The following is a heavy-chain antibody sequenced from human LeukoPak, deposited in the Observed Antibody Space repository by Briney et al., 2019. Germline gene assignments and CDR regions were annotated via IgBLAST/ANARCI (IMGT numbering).Heavy chain of an antibody. CDR1: GFTFSSYE. CDR3: AKDRVFELWFEEASPYYFDY. V-gene: IGHV3-48*03. D-gene: IGHD3-10*01. J-gene: IGHJ4*02. CDR2: ISSSGSTI. Sequence: GGSLRLSCAASGFTFSSYEMNWVRQAPGKGLEWVSYISSSGSTIYYADSVKGRFTISRDNGKNSLYLQMNSLRAEDTAVYYCAKDRVFELWFEEASPYYFDYWGQGTLVTVSS.